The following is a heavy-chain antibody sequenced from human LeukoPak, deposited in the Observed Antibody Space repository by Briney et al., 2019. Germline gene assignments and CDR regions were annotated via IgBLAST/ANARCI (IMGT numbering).Heavy chain of an antibody. D-gene: IGHD3-22*01. J-gene: IGHJ4*02. CDR2: INPSGGST. CDR1: GYTFTSYY. CDR3: AREEDYYDSSGYSDY. Sequence: APVKVSCKASGYTFTSYYMHWVRQAPGQGLEWMGIINPSGGSTSYAQKFQGRVTMTRDTSTSTVYMELSSLRSEDTAVYYCAREEDYYDSSGYSDYWGQGTLVTVSS. V-gene: IGHV1-46*01.